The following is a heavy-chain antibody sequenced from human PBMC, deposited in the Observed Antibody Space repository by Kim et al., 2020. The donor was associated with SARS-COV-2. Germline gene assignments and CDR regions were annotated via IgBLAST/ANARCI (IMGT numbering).Heavy chain of an antibody. CDR1: GFTFGDYA. V-gene: IGHV3-9*01. Sequence: GGSLRLSCAASGFTFGDYAMHWVRQAPGKGLEWVSGISWNSGSIGYADSVKGRFTTSRDNAKNSLYLQMNSLRAEDTALYYCAKDRREWLSYYYYYYMDVWGKGTTVTVSS. CDR2: ISWNSGSI. J-gene: IGHJ6*03. D-gene: IGHD3-3*01. CDR3: AKDRREWLSYYYYYYMDV.